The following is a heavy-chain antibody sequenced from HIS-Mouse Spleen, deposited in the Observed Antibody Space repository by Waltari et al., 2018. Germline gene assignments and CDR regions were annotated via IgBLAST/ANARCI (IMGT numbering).Heavy chain of an antibody. V-gene: IGHV4-39*07. J-gene: IGHJ5*02. CDR1: GGSISSSSYY. CDR2: IYYSGST. Sequence: QLQLQESGPGLVKPSETLSLTCTVSGGSISSSSYYWGWIRQPPGKGLEWIGSIYYSGSTYDNPSLKSRVTISVDTAKNQFSLKLSSVTAADTAVYYCARDERDEYGITGTGNWFDPWGQGTLVTVSS. CDR3: ARDERDEYGITGTGNWFDP. D-gene: IGHD1-7*01.